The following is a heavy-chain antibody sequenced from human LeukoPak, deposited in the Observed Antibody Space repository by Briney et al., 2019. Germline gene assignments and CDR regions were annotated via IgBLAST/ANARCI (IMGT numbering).Heavy chain of an antibody. V-gene: IGHV4-59*01. CDR1: GGSISSYY. D-gene: IGHD2-15*01. J-gene: IGHJ4*02. Sequence: PSETLSLTCTVSGGSISSYYRSWIRQPPGKGLEWIGYIYYSGSTNYNPSLKSRVTISVDTSKNQFSLKLSSVTAADTAVYYCARVDCSGGSCYPNTGYFDYWGQGTLVTVSS. CDR3: ARVDCSGGSCYPNTGYFDY. CDR2: IYYSGST.